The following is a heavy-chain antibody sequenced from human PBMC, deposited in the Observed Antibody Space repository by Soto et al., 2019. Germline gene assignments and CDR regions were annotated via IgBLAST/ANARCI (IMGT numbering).Heavy chain of an antibody. Sequence: QVQLVQSGAEVKKPGSSVKVSCKASGGTFSSYTISWVRQAPGQGLEWMGRIIPILGIANYAQKFQGRVTITADQSTSTAYMELSSLRSEDTAVYYCARVEWGAATFDYWGQGTLVTVSS. CDR2: IIPILGIA. CDR1: GGTFSSYT. D-gene: IGHD3-3*01. J-gene: IGHJ4*02. V-gene: IGHV1-69*02. CDR3: ARVEWGAATFDY.